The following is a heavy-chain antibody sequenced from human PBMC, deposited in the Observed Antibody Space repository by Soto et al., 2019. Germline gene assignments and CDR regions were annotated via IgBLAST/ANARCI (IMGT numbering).Heavy chain of an antibody. J-gene: IGHJ4*02. CDR1: GFTFSSYA. Sequence: GGSLRLSCAASGFTFSSYAMSWVRQAPGKGLEWVSAISGSGGSTYYADSVKGRFTISRDNSKNTLYLQMNSLRAEDTAVYYCAKDPNYGDYPGIYDYWGQGTLVTVSS. CDR3: AKDPNYGDYPGIYDY. V-gene: IGHV3-23*01. CDR2: ISGSGGST. D-gene: IGHD4-17*01.